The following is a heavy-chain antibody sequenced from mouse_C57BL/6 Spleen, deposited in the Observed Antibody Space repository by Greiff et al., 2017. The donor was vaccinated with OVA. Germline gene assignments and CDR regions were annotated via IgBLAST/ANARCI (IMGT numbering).Heavy chain of an antibody. CDR2: IYPGSGST. V-gene: IGHV1-55*01. CDR3: ARFSLYYGSSY. Sequence: VQLQQSGAELVKPGASVKMSCKASGYTFTSYWITWVKQRPGQGLEWIGDIYPGSGSTNYNEKFKSKATLTVDTSSSTAYMQLSSLTSEDSAVYYCARFSLYYGSSYWGQGTTLTVSS. D-gene: IGHD1-1*01. CDR1: GYTFTSYW. J-gene: IGHJ2*01.